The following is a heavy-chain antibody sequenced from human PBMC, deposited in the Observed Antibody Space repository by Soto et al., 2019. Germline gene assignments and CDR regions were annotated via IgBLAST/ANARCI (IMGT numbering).Heavy chain of an antibody. CDR3: ARNDFLTGYYMGRYYYGRDV. CDR2: IYYSGST. Sequence: SETLSLTCTVSGGSISSYYWSWIRQPPGKGLEWIGYIYYSGSTNYNPSLKSRVTISVDTSKNQFSLKLSSVTAADTAVYYCARNDFLTGYYMGRYYYGRDVWGQGTTVTAP. CDR1: GGSISSYY. V-gene: IGHV4-59*01. D-gene: IGHD3-9*01. J-gene: IGHJ6*02.